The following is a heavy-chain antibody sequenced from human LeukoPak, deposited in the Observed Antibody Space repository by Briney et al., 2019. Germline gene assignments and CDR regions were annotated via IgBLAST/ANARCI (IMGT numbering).Heavy chain of an antibody. V-gene: IGHV4-61*02. J-gene: IGHJ5*02. CDR1: GGSISSASYY. Sequence: SETLSLTCTVSGGSISSASYYWSWIRQPAGKGLEWIGRIYTSGSTNYNPSLKSRVTISVDTSKNQFSLKLSSVTAADTAVYYCAREVLIVVAYNWFDPWGQGTLVTVSS. CDR3: AREVLIVVAYNWFDP. CDR2: IYTSGST. D-gene: IGHD3-22*01.